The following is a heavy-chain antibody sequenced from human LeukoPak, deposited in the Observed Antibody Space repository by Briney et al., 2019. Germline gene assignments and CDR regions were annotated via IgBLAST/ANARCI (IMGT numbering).Heavy chain of an antibody. V-gene: IGHV4-34*01. J-gene: IGHJ4*02. Sequence: PSETLSLTCAVYGGSFSGYYWSWIRQPPGKGLEWIGEINHSGSTNYNPSLKSRVTISVDKSKNQFSLKLSSVTAADTAVYYCARGFSYGDYEVLYFDYWGQGTLVTVSS. CDR3: ARGFSYGDYEVLYFDY. D-gene: IGHD4-17*01. CDR1: GGSFSGYY. CDR2: INHSGST.